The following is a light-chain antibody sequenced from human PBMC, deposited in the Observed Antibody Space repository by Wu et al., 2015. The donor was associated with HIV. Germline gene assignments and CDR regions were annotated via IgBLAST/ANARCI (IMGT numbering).Light chain of an antibody. CDR3: QQYNRDWS. J-gene: IGKJ2*03. V-gene: IGKV1-5*03. CDR1: QSVVTW. CDR2: KAS. Sequence: DIRMTLSPSTLSASVGDRVTITCRASQSVVTWLAWYQQKPGRAPKLLIYKASSLQSGVPSRFSGSGSGTEFTLTISSLQPDDFATYYCQQYNRDWSFGQGTKLEIK.